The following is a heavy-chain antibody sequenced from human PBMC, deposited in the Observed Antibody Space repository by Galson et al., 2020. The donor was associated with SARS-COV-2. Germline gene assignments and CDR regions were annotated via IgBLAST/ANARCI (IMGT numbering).Heavy chain of an antibody. Sequence: GGSLKLAFAASLLTFNSLPMHWVRQAPGTRLDWAAQIFYDVGDTYYADSVKGRFTISRDNSEHTAYLQMNNLRAEDTDRYYSARVGQHGGGWALDYWGQRTLVTVSS. CDR2: IFYDVGDT. CDR1: LLTFNSLP. CDR3: ARVGQHGGGWALDY. D-gene: IGHD6-19*01. J-gene: IGHJ4*02. V-gene: IGHV3-30*12.